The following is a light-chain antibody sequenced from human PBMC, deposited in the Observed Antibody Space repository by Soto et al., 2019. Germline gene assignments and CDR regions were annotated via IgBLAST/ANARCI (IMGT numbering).Light chain of an antibody. Sequence: DIVMTQTPLSLSVTPGQPASIAGKSSESLLHSDGKTFLYWFLKKPGQPPQLLIYEVSSRVSGVPDRFSGSGSGTDFTLKISRVEAEDVGVYYCMQSLQFPITFGQGTRLEIK. CDR1: ESLLHSDGKTF. CDR2: EVS. CDR3: MQSLQFPIT. J-gene: IGKJ5*01. V-gene: IGKV2D-29*01.